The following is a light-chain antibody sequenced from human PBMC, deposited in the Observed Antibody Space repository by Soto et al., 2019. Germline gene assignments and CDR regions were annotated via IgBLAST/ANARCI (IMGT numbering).Light chain of an antibody. CDR2: DVH. Sequence: QSALNQPASVSGSPGQSITISCTGARTDVDGHDYVSWYQQHPGQAPKLMIFDVHNRPSGVSSRFSGSKSGDTASLTISGLQAEDDGDYYCSSYTASAPFYVFGTGTKVTVL. CDR1: RTDVDGHDY. V-gene: IGLV2-14*03. CDR3: SSYTASAPFYV. J-gene: IGLJ1*01.